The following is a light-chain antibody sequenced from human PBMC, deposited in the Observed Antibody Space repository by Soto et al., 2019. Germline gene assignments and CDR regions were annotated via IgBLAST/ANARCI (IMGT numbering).Light chain of an antibody. CDR3: AAWDDSLNVV. Sequence: VLTQPPSASGTPGQRVTISCSGSSSNIGSNTVNWYQQLPGTAPKLLIYSNNQRPSGVPDRFSGSKSGTSASLAISGLQSEDEADYYCAAWDDSLNVVFGGGTKLTVL. V-gene: IGLV1-44*01. J-gene: IGLJ2*01. CDR2: SNN. CDR1: SSNIGSNT.